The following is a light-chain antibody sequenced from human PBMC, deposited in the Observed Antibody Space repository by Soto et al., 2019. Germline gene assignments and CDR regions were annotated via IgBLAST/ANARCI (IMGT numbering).Light chain of an antibody. CDR3: AAWDDSLNVV. Sequence: VLTQPPSASGTPGQRVTISCSGSSSNIGSNTVNWYQQLPGTAPKLLIYSNNQRPSGVPDRFSGSKSGTSASLAISGLQSEDEADYYCAAWDDSLNVVFGGGTKLTVL. V-gene: IGLV1-44*01. J-gene: IGLJ2*01. CDR2: SNN. CDR1: SSNIGSNT.